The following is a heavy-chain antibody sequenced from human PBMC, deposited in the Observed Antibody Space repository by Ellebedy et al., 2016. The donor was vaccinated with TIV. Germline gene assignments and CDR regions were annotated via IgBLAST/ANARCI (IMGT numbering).Heavy chain of an antibody. J-gene: IGHJ4*02. CDR3: AGVNYDTTTGYFSDY. CDR1: GFRFDAYA. CDR2: ISSTSTYI. Sequence: GESLKISXAASGFRFDAYAMNWVRQAPGKGLEWVSSISSTSTYIHYADSVKGRFIISRDNDKNSLYLQVSSLRAEDTAVYYCAGVNYDTTTGYFSDYWGQGTLVIVSS. V-gene: IGHV3-21*06. D-gene: IGHD3-9*01.